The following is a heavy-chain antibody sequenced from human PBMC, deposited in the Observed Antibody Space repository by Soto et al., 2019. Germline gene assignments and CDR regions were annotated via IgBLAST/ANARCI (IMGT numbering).Heavy chain of an antibody. CDR1: GYTFTTYT. CDR2: INPGNGDT. Sequence: ASVKVSCNASGYTFTTYTLQWMRQAPGQSLEWMGWINPGNGDTKYSQTFQGRVTITSDTSASTAYMELSSLRSEDTAVYYCTRDPGRSWFDPWGQGTLVTVSS. J-gene: IGHJ5*02. V-gene: IGHV1-3*01. D-gene: IGHD3-10*01. CDR3: TRDPGRSWFDP.